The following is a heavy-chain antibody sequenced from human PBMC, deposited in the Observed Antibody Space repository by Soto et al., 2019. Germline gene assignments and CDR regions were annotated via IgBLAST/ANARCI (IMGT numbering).Heavy chain of an antibody. CDR1: GGTFSSYA. CDR2: IIPIFGTA. CDR3: ARGGEDIVVVPAARQGDGYYYYGMDV. D-gene: IGHD2-2*01. J-gene: IGHJ6*01. V-gene: IGHV1-69*01. Sequence: QVQLVQSGAEVKKPGSSVKVSCKASGGTFSSYAISWVRQAPGQGLEWMGGIIPIFGTANYAQKFQGRVTITADESTSTAYMELSSLRSEDTAVYYCARGGEDIVVVPAARQGDGYYYYGMDVW.